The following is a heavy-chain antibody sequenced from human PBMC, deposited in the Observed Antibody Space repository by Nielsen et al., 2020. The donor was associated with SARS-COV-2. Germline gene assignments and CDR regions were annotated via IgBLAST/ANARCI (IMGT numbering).Heavy chain of an antibody. V-gene: IGHV3-11*05. CDR1: GFTFSSYA. Sequence: GESLKISCAASGFTFSSYAMSWIRQAPGKGLEWVSYISSSSSYTNYADSVKGRFTISRDNAKNSLYLQMNSLRAEDTAVYYCARGGNTGYGSGGMDVWGQGTTVTVSS. D-gene: IGHD3-10*01. CDR3: ARGGNTGYGSGGMDV. J-gene: IGHJ6*02. CDR2: ISSSSSYT.